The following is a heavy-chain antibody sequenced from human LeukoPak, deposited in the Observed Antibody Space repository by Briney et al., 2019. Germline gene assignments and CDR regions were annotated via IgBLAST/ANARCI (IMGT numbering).Heavy chain of an antibody. V-gene: IGHV1-69*13. CDR2: IIPIFGTA. Sequence: GASVKVSCKASGGTFSSYAISWVRQDPGQGLEWMGGIIPIFGTANYAQKFQGRVTITADESTSTAYMELSRLRSEDTAGYYCALGSYYIVGWGQGTLVTVSS. CDR1: GGTFSSYA. CDR3: ALGSYYIVG. J-gene: IGHJ4*02. D-gene: IGHD3-10*01.